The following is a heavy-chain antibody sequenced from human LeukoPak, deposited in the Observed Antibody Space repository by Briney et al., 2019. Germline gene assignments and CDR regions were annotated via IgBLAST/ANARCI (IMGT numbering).Heavy chain of an antibody. J-gene: IGHJ5*02. CDR2: INHSGST. CDR1: GGSFSGYY. V-gene: IGHV4-34*01. Sequence: SETLSLTCAVYGGSFSGYYWSWIRQPPGKGLEWIGEINHSGSTNYNPSLESRVTISVDTSKNQFSLKLSSVTAADTAVYYCARRVAAAGTLGWFDPWGQGTLVTVSS. CDR3: ARRVAAAGTLGWFDP. D-gene: IGHD6-13*01.